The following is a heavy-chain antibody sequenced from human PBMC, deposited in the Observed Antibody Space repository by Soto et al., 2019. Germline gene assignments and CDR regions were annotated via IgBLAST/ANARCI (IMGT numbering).Heavy chain of an antibody. Sequence: GASVKVSCKASGGTFSSYAISWVRQAPGQGLEWMGGIIPIFGTANYAQKFQGRVTITADESTSTAYMELSSLRSEDTAVYYCARWAIGGYSYGNAFDIWGQGTMVTVSS. CDR3: ARWAIGGYSYGNAFDI. CDR2: IIPIFGTA. D-gene: IGHD5-18*01. V-gene: IGHV1-69*13. J-gene: IGHJ3*02. CDR1: GGTFSSYA.